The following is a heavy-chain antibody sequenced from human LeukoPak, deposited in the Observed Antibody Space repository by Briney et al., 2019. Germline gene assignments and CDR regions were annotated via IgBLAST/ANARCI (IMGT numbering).Heavy chain of an antibody. CDR3: ARELPGDSSGYIDAFDI. CDR1: GFTFSDYY. J-gene: IGHJ3*02. V-gene: IGHV3-11*04. D-gene: IGHD3-22*01. CDR2: ISSSGSAI. Sequence: GGSLRLSCAASGFTFSDYYMSWIRQAPGKGLEWVSYISSSGSAIYYADSVKGRFTISRDNAKNSLYLQMNSLRAEDTAVYYCARELPGDSSGYIDAFDIWGQGTMVTVSS.